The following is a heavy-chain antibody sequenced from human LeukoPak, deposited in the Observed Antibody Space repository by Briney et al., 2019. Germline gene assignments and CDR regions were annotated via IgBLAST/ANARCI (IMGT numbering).Heavy chain of an antibody. D-gene: IGHD2-15*01. Sequence: GGSLXLSCAASGFTFSSYGMHWVRQAPGKGLEWVAVISYDGSNKYYADSVKGRFTISRDNSKNTLYLQMNSLRAEDTAVYYCARGSCSGGSCYLNVGYWGQGTLVTVSS. CDR1: GFTFSSYG. CDR2: ISYDGSNK. V-gene: IGHV3-30*03. CDR3: ARGSCSGGSCYLNVGY. J-gene: IGHJ4*02.